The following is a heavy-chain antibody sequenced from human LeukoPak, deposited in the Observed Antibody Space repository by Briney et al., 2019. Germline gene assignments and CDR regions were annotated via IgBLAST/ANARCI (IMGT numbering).Heavy chain of an antibody. Sequence: SETLSLTCTVSGGSISGSNYYWGWIRQPPGKGPEWIAIIYYSGSTYYNPSLKSRVTISVDTSKNQFSLKLSSVTAADTAVYYCASLYSGYPSPSGGYYGMDVWGQGTTVTVSS. CDR1: GGSISGSNYY. D-gene: IGHD5-12*01. V-gene: IGHV4-39*07. CDR3: ASLYSGYPSPSGGYYGMDV. J-gene: IGHJ6*02. CDR2: IYYSGST.